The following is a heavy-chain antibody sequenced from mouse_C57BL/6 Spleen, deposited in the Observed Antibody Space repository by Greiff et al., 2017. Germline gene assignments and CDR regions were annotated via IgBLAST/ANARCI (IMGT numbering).Heavy chain of an antibody. CDR1: GYSFTDYN. V-gene: IGHV1-39*01. Sequence: VQLQQSGPELVKPGASVKISCKASGYSFTDYNMNWVKQSNGKSLEWIGVINPNYGTTSNNQKFKGKATLTVDQSSSTAYMQLNSLTSEDSAVYYCARGGRSFITTVVAPMDYWGQGTSVTVSS. J-gene: IGHJ4*01. D-gene: IGHD1-1*01. CDR3: ARGGRSFITTVVAPMDY. CDR2: INPNYGTT.